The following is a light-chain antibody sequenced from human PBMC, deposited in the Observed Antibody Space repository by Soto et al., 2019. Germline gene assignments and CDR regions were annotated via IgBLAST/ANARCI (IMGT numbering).Light chain of an antibody. V-gene: IGKV1-5*03. CDR1: QTISSW. Sequence: IPIAQSDFPLSGSVGYRATIACRASQTISSWLAWYQQKPGKAPKLLIYKASTLKSGVPSRFSGSGSGTEFTLTISSLQPDDFATYYCQHYNSYSEAFGQGTKVDI. CDR2: KAS. J-gene: IGKJ1*01. CDR3: QHYNSYSEA.